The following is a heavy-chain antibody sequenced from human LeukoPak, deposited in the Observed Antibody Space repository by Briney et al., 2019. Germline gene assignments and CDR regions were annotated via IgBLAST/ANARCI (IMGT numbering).Heavy chain of an antibody. D-gene: IGHD3-10*01. Sequence: SQTLSLTCTVSGGSISSGGYYWSWIRQHPGKGLEWIGCIYYSGSTYYNPSLKSRVTISVDTSKNQFSLKLSSVTAADTAVYYCARDRRMVRGVTTYYYFYGMDVWGQGTTVTVSS. J-gene: IGHJ6*02. CDR2: IYYSGST. CDR3: ARDRRMVRGVTTYYYFYGMDV. V-gene: IGHV4-31*03. CDR1: GGSISSGGYY.